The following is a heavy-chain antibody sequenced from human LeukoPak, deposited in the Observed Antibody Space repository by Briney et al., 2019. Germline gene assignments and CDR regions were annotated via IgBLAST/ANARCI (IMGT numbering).Heavy chain of an antibody. CDR2: ISGSGVTT. D-gene: IGHD5-24*01. J-gene: IGHJ3*02. V-gene: IGHV3-23*01. Sequence: GGSLRLSCAASGFTFSNYAMTWVRQAPGKGLEWVSTISGSGVTTYYADSVKGRFTISRDNSKNTLYLQMNSLRAEDTAVYYCARVRWENYPGRSFDIWGQGTMVTVSS. CDR3: ARVRWENYPGRSFDI. CDR1: GFTFSNYA.